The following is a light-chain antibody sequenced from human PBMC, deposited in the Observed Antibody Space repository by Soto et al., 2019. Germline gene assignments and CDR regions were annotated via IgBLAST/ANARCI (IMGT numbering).Light chain of an antibody. CDR2: DAS. CDR1: ESVVRY. CDR3: QQRSNWPLT. V-gene: IGKV3-11*02. J-gene: IGKJ4*01. Sequence: EIVLTQSPVTLSLSPGDTATLSCRASESVVRYLAWYQQKPGQAPRLLIYDASKRATGIPARFSGSGYGRDFTLTISSLEPEDFAVYHCQQRSNWPLTFGGGTKVEIK.